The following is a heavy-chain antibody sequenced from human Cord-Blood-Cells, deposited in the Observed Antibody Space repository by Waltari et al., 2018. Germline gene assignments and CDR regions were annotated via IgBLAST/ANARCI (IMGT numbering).Heavy chain of an antibody. CDR3: AREVRPAAGFDY. CDR1: GFRFSSYW. V-gene: IGHV3-7*01. CDR2: IKQDGSEK. D-gene: IGHD6-13*01. J-gene: IGHJ4*02. Sequence: EVQLVVSGGGLVQPGGSLRLSCSASGFRFSSYWMPWVRQAPGKGLEWVANIKQDGSEKYYVDSVKGRFTISRDNAKNSLYLQMNSLRAEDTAVYYCAREVRPAAGFDYWGQGTLVTVSS.